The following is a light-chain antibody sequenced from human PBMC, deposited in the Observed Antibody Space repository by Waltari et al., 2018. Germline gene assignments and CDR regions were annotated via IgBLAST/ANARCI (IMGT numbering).Light chain of an antibody. V-gene: IGKV1-5*01. Sequence: DIQMTQSPSTLSASIGDRVTITCRASQSLNSWVAWYQQSPGTAPKLLVYDASTLQSGVPSRFSGSGSGTEFTITISSLQPEDCATYYCQHYTRYSITFGQGTRLEIK. J-gene: IGKJ5*01. CDR2: DAS. CDR3: QHYTRYSIT. CDR1: QSLNSW.